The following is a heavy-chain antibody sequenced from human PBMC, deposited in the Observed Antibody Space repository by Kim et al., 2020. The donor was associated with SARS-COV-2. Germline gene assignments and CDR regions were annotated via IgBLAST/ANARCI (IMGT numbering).Heavy chain of an antibody. CDR2: IIPIFGTA. CDR3: AKTPLVVPAAMDWYFDL. J-gene: IGHJ2*01. CDR1: GGTFSSYA. D-gene: IGHD2-2*01. Sequence: SVKVSCKASGGTFSSYAISWVRQAPGQGLEWMGGIIPIFGTANYAQKFQGRVTITADESTSTAYMELSSLRSEDTAVYYCAKTPLVVPAAMDWYFDLWGRGTLVTVSS. V-gene: IGHV1-69*13.